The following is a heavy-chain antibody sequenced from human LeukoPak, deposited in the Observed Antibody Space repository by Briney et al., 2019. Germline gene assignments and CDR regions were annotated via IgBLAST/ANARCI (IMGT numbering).Heavy chain of an antibody. Sequence: ASVKVSCKASGYTFTGYYMHWVRQAPGQGLEWMGRINPNSGGTNYAQKFQGRVTMTRDTSISTAYMELSRLRSDDTAVYYRARAVGVVKTLGWFDPWGQGTLVTVSS. V-gene: IGHV1-2*06. D-gene: IGHD3-3*01. CDR3: ARAVGVVKTLGWFDP. CDR2: INPNSGGT. J-gene: IGHJ5*02. CDR1: GYTFTGYY.